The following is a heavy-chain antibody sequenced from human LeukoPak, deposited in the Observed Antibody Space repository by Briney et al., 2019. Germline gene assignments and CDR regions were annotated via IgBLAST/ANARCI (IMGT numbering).Heavy chain of an antibody. J-gene: IGHJ6*03. V-gene: IGHV3-23*01. CDR2: ISRGGDST. Sequence: AGGSLRLSCAASRFTFSSYAMSWVRQAPGKGLEWVSAISRGGDSTYYADSVKGRFTISRDNSKNTLYLRMNSLRAEDTAVYYCAKQGRDWLRDYYYYMDVWGKGTTVTISS. CDR1: RFTFSSYA. D-gene: IGHD3-9*01. CDR3: AKQGRDWLRDYYYYMDV.